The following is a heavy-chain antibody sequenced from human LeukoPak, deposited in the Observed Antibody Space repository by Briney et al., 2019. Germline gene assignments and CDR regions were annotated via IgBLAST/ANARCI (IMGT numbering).Heavy chain of an antibody. CDR2: ISTNGGST. V-gene: IGHV3-64*02. CDR1: GFTFSSYA. Sequence: GGSLRLSCAASGFTFSSYAMHWVRQAPGKGLEYVSAISTNGGSTYYADSVKGRFTISRDNSKNTLYLQMGSLRAEDMGMYYCARGDSMIVVVKGFDSWGQGTLVTVSS. CDR3: ARGDSMIVVVKGFDS. D-gene: IGHD3-22*01. J-gene: IGHJ4*02.